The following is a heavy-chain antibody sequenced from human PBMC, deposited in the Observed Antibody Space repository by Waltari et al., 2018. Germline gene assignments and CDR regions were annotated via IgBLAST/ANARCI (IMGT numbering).Heavy chain of an antibody. CDR2: ISADGGST. Sequence: EVQLVESGGGLAQPGGSLRLSCAASGFTFSSYAMSWVRQAPGRGLEWISGISADGGSTYYVDSVKGRFTLSRDNPMNTLYLQKNGLRAEDTAVYYCGKTSNYCWSGYYEDHYYMDVWGKGTTVTVSS. CDR1: GFTFSSYA. D-gene: IGHD3-3*01. J-gene: IGHJ6*03. CDR3: GKTSNYCWSGYYEDHYYMDV. V-gene: IGHV3-23*04.